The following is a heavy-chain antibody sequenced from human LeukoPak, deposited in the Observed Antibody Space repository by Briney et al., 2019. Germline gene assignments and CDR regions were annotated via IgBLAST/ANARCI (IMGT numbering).Heavy chain of an antibody. D-gene: IGHD2-2*01. J-gene: IGHJ6*03. CDR2: IYYSGST. CDR1: GGSISSSSYY. CDR3: ARRRDCSSTSCSGYYYYYMDV. V-gene: IGHV4-39*01. Sequence: SETLSLTCTVSGGSISSSSYYWGWIRQPPGKGLEWIGSIYYSGSTYYNPSLKSRVTISVDTSKNQFSLKLSSVTAAGTAVYYCARRRDCSSTSCSGYYYYYMDVWRKGTTVTVSS.